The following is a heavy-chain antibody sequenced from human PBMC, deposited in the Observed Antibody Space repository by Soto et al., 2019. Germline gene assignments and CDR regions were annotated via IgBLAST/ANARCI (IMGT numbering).Heavy chain of an antibody. CDR3: AKILSMVTSYYYGMDV. V-gene: IGHV3-23*04. D-gene: IGHD4-17*01. CDR1: GFTFSTYP. CDR2: ISDSGANT. J-gene: IGHJ6*02. Sequence: EVQLVASGGGFVQPGGSLRLSCAASGFTFSTYPMIWVRQAPGKGLECVGSISDSGANTYYADSVRGRFTISRDNSKNTLYLQMNSLRDDDTAVYYCAKILSMVTSYYYGMDVWGHGTTVTVSS.